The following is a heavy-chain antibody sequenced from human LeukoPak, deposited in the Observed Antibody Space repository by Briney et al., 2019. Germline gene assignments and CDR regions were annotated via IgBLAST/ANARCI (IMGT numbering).Heavy chain of an antibody. CDR2: ISTSGSTI. D-gene: IGHD3-16*02. V-gene: IGHV3-11*01. CDR3: ARVNVGDLSALDY. Sequence: GGSLRLSCAASGFAFSEQYMSWIRQAPGKGLEWVSYISTSGSTIYYADSVKGRFTISRDNAKNSLYLQMNSLRAEDTAVYYCARVNVGDLSALDYWGQGTLVTVSS. J-gene: IGHJ4*02. CDR1: GFAFSEQY.